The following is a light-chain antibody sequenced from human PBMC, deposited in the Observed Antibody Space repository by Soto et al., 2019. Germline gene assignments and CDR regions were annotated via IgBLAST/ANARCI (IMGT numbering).Light chain of an antibody. V-gene: IGLV1-40*01. CDR2: GNS. CDR3: QSSDTSLSGFYV. J-gene: IGLJ1*01. CDR1: SSNIGAGYD. Sequence: QSVLTQPPSVSGAPGQRVTISCTGSSSNIGAGYDVHWYQQFPGTAPKLLIYGNSNRPSGVPDRFSGSKSGTSASLAITGLQAEDEADYYCQSSDTSLSGFYVFGTGTQLTVL.